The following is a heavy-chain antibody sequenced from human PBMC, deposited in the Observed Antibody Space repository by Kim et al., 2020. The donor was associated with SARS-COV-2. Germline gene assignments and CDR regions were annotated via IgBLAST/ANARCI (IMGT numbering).Heavy chain of an antibody. Sequence: GESLKISCKGSGYSFTSYWIGWVRQMPGKGLEWMGSIYPGDSDTRYSPSFQGQVTTSADKSISTAYLQWSSLKASDTAMYYCARHPPVPYYYDSSGYLAAFDIWGQGTMVTVSS. CDR2: IYPGDSDT. CDR1: GYSFTSYW. J-gene: IGHJ3*02. V-gene: IGHV5-51*01. D-gene: IGHD3-22*01. CDR3: ARHPPVPYYYDSSGYLAAFDI.